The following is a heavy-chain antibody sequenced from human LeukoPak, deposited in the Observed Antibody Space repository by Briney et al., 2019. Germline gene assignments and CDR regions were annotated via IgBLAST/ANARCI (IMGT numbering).Heavy chain of an antibody. CDR1: GGSVSSGSYY. D-gene: IGHD2/OR15-2a*01. CDR3: AGNNSTIGY. CDR2: IYYSGST. J-gene: IGHJ4*02. V-gene: IGHV4-61*01. Sequence: PSETLSLTCTVSGGSVSSGSYYWSWIRQPPGKGLEWIGYIYYSGSTNYNPSLKSRVTISVDTSKNQFSLKLNSVTAADTAVYYCAGNNSTIGYWGQGTLVTVSS.